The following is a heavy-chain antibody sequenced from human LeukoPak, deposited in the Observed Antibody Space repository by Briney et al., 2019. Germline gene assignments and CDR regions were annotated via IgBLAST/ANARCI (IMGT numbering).Heavy chain of an antibody. Sequence: GGSLRLSCAASGFTFSSYSMNWVRQAPGKGLEWVSSISSSSSYIYYADSVKGRFTISRDDVKNSLSLQMNSLRAEDTAFYYCAKARRNYYGSGSYYDYWGQGTLVTVSS. CDR1: GFTFSSYS. CDR3: AKARRNYYGSGSYYDY. D-gene: IGHD3-10*01. J-gene: IGHJ4*02. V-gene: IGHV3-21*04. CDR2: ISSSSSYI.